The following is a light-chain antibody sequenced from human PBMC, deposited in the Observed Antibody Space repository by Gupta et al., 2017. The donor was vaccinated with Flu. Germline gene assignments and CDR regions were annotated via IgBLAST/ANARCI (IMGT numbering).Light chain of an antibody. V-gene: IGKV3-11*01. Sequence: EIVLTQSPGTLSLPPGERATLSCRASQSVSSYLAWYQHKPGQAPRLLISDVSNRATGIPARFSGSGSGTDFTLTISSLEPEDFAVYYCQQRRNWPVTFGQGTRLEIK. CDR3: QQRRNWPVT. J-gene: IGKJ5*01. CDR2: DVS. CDR1: QSVSSY.